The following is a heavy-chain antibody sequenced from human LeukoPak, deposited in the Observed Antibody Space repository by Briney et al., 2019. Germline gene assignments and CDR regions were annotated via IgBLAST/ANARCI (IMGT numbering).Heavy chain of an antibody. D-gene: IGHD2-15*01. CDR2: INTNTGNP. J-gene: IGHJ4*02. CDR1: GYTFTNYA. Sequence: ASVKVSCKASGYTFTNYAVNWVRQAPGQGLEWMGWINTNTGNPTYAQGFTGRFVFSLDTSVSTAYLQIISLKAEDTAVYYCARVGYCTGGSCLRFDYWGQGTLVTVSS. CDR3: ARVGYCTGGSCLRFDY. V-gene: IGHV7-4-1*02.